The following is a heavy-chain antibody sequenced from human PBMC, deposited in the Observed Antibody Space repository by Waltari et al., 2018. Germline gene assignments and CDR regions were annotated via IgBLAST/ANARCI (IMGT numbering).Heavy chain of an antibody. J-gene: IGHJ4*02. D-gene: IGHD1-1*01. CDR3: ARTGDDY. V-gene: IGHV3-7*03. Sequence: EVQLVESGGGLVQPGGSLGLSCAASGFTFTRYWMSWVRQAPGKGLECVANINQGGSDKNYVDSVKGRFTISRDNAKNSLYLQMNSLRAEDTAVYYCARTGDDYWGQGTLVTVSS. CDR2: INQGGSDK. CDR1: GFTFTRYW.